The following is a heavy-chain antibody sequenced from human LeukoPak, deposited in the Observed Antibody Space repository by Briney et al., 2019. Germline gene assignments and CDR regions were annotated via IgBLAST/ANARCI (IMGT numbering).Heavy chain of an antibody. J-gene: IGHJ4*02. V-gene: IGHV3-48*01. Sequence: GGSLRLSCAASGYTFSSFSMNWVRQAPGKGLEWVSYISSSSSSIYYADSVKGRFTISRDNAKNSLYLQMNSLRAEDTAVYYCAREFYGDRDYWGQGTLVTVSS. CDR2: ISSSSSSI. D-gene: IGHD4-17*01. CDR3: AREFYGDRDY. CDR1: GYTFSSFS.